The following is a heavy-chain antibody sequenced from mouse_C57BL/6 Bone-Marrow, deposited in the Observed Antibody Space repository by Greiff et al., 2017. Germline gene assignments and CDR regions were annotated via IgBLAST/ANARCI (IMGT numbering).Heavy chain of an antibody. CDR3: ARQFITTVVEYFDV. CDR2: IFPGSGST. D-gene: IGHD1-1*01. V-gene: IGHV1-75*01. Sequence: QVQLKQSGPELVKPGASVKISCKASGYTFTDYYINWVKQRPGQGLEWIGWIFPGSGSTYYNEKFKGKATLTVDKSSSTAYMLLSSLTSEDSAVDFCARQFITTVVEYFDVWGTGTTVTVSS. J-gene: IGHJ1*03. CDR1: GYTFTDYY.